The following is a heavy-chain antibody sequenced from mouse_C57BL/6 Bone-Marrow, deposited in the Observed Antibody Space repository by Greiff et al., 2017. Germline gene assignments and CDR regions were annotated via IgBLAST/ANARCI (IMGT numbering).Heavy chain of an antibody. Sequence: VQLKQSGAELVRPGASVKLSCTASGFNIKDDYMHWVKQRPEQGLEWIGWIDPENGDTEYASKFQGKATITADTSSNTAYLQLSSLTSEDTAVYYCTISFPSFDYWGQGTTLTVSS. D-gene: IGHD1-2*01. CDR2: IDPENGDT. CDR3: TISFPSFDY. J-gene: IGHJ2*01. V-gene: IGHV14-4*01. CDR1: GFNIKDDY.